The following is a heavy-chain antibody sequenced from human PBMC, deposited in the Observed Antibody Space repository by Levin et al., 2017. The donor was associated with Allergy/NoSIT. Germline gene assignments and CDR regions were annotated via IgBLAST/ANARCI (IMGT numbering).Heavy chain of an antibody. Sequence: SETLSLTCTVSGGSISSGSFSWAWIRQPPGKGLEWMASFFYSGDTFYNPSLKSRVTISVDTSKNHFSLKLRSVTAADTAIFYCARHVGKAADDAFDIWGQGTMVTVSS. CDR2: FFYSGDT. V-gene: IGHV4-39*01. CDR1: GGSISSGSFS. D-gene: IGHD6-25*01. CDR3: ARHVGKAADDAFDI. J-gene: IGHJ3*02.